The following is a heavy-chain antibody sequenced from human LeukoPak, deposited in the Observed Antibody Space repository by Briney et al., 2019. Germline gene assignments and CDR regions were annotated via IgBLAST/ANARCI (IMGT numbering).Heavy chain of an antibody. CDR1: AYSFTKNW. J-gene: IGHJ5*02. CDR2: IYPADSDT. CDR3: ARGRMGSVSFDP. D-gene: IGHD3-10*01. V-gene: IGHV5-51*01. Sequence: GESLKISCKDPAYSFTKNWIGWVRQVPGKGLEWMGIIYPADSDTRYSPSFQGQVTISADKSISTAYLQWSSLKASDTAIYYCARGRMGSVSFDPWGQGTLVTVSS.